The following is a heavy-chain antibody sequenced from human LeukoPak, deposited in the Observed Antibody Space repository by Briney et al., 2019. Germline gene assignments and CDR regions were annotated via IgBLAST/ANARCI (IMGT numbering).Heavy chain of an antibody. D-gene: IGHD3-3*01. Sequence: GGSLRLSCTASGFTFGDYAMSWVRQAPGKGLEWVGFIRSKAYGGTTEYAASVKGRFTISRDDSKSIAYLQMNSLKTEDTAVYYCTRTPGFIFGVVIWGQGTLVTVSS. CDR3: TRTPGFIFGVVI. CDR1: GFTFGDYA. J-gene: IGHJ4*02. V-gene: IGHV3-49*04. CDR2: IRSKAYGGTT.